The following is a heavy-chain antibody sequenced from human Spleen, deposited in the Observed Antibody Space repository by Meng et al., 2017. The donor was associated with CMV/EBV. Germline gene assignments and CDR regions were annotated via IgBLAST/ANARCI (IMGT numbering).Heavy chain of an antibody. D-gene: IGHD5-12*01. CDR3: ARLVATNYYFDY. J-gene: IGHJ4*02. Sequence: TACGGANSSGDYYWSWHRQPPGKGLEWIGYIYYSGSTYYNPSLKSRVTISVDTSKNQFSLKLSSVTAADTAVYYCARLVATNYYFDYWGQGTLVTVSS. V-gene: IGHV4-30-4*08. CDR2: IYYSGST. CDR1: GGANSSGDYY.